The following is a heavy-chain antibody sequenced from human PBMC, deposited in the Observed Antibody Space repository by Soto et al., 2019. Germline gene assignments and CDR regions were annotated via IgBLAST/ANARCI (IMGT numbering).Heavy chain of an antibody. CDR2: INHSGST. J-gene: IGHJ6*03. V-gene: IGHV4-34*01. CDR3: ASGLRQYYYYYYMDV. CDR1: GGSFSGYY. Sequence: SETLSLTCAVYGGSFSGYYWSWIRQPPGKGLEWIGEINHSGSTNYNPSLKSRVTISVDTSKNQFSLKLSSVTAADTAVYYCASGLRQYYYYYYMDVWGKGTTVTVSS. D-gene: IGHD5-12*01.